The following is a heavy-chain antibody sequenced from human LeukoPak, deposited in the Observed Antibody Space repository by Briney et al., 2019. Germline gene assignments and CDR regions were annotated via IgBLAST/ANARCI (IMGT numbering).Heavy chain of an antibody. J-gene: IGHJ4*02. CDR2: ISYDGSNK. D-gene: IGHD3-22*01. V-gene: IGHV3-30-3*01. CDR1: GFTFSSYA. CDR3: ARDRPYYYDSSGYFLFDY. Sequence: GRSLRLPCAASGFTFSSYAMHWVRQAPGKGLEWVAVISYDGSNKYHADSVKGRFTISRDNSKNTLYLQMNSLRAEDTAVYYCARDRPYYYDSSGYFLFDYWGQGTLVTVSS.